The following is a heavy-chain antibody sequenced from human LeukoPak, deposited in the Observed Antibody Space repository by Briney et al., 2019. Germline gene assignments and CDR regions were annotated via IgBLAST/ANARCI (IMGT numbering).Heavy chain of an antibody. V-gene: IGHV3-30*04. CDR1: GFTFSSYA. CDR3: ARVGIFGGYYYYYMDV. Sequence: PGGSLRLSCAASGFTFSSYAMHWVRQAPGKGLEWVAVISYDGSNKYYADSVKGRFTISRDNSKNTLYLQMNSLRAEDTAVYYCARVGIFGGYYYYYMDVWGKGTTVTISS. J-gene: IGHJ6*03. CDR2: ISYDGSNK. D-gene: IGHD3-3*01.